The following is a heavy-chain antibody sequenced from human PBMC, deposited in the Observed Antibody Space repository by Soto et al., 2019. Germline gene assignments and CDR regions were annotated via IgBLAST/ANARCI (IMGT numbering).Heavy chain of an antibody. J-gene: IGHJ5*02. CDR2: IYYSGST. Sequence: PSETLSLTCTVSGGSISSYYWSWIRQPPGKGLEWIGYIYYSGSTNYNPPLKSRVTISVDTSKNQFSLKLSSVTAADAAVYYCARDKGDYNWFDPWGQGTLVTVSS. D-gene: IGHD3-16*01. V-gene: IGHV4-59*01. CDR3: ARDKGDYNWFDP. CDR1: GGSISSYY.